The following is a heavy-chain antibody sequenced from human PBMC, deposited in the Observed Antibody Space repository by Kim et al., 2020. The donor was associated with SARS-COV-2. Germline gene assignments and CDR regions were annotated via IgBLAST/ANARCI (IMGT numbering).Heavy chain of an antibody. CDR2: ISYDGSNK. CDR3: AKEAPFAEYFQH. J-gene: IGHJ1*01. Sequence: GGSLRLSCAASGFTFSSYGMHWVRQAPGKGLEWVAVISYDGSNKYYADSVKGRFTIPRDNSKNTLYLQMNSLRAEDTAVYYCAKEAPFAEYFQHWGQGTLVTVSS. V-gene: IGHV3-30*18. CDR1: GFTFSSYG.